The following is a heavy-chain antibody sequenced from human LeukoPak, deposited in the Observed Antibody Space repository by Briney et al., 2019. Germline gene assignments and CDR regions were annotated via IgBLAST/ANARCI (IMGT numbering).Heavy chain of an antibody. D-gene: IGHD2-2*03. J-gene: IGHJ4*02. CDR2: MNPNSGNT. CDR1: GYTFTSYD. CDR3: ARVRPGYCSSTSCEMVY. V-gene: IGHV1-8*01. Sequence: ASVQVSCKASGYTFTSYDINWVRQATGQGLEWMGWMNPNSGNTGYAQKFQGRVTMTRNTSISTAYMELSSLRPEDTAVYYCARVRPGYCSSTSCEMVYWGQGTLVTVSS.